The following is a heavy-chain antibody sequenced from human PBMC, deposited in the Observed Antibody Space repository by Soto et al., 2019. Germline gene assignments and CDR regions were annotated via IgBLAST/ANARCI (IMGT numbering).Heavy chain of an antibody. Sequence: QVQLVQSGAEVKKPGASVKVSCKASGYTFTSYGISWVRQAPGQGLEWMGWISAYNGNTNYAQKLQGRVTMTTDTSTSTAYMELRSLRSDDTAVYYCARDCTNGVCYAVLNWFDPCGQGTLVTVSS. D-gene: IGHD2-8*01. CDR3: ARDCTNGVCYAVLNWFDP. V-gene: IGHV1-18*04. J-gene: IGHJ5*02. CDR1: GYTFTSYG. CDR2: ISAYNGNT.